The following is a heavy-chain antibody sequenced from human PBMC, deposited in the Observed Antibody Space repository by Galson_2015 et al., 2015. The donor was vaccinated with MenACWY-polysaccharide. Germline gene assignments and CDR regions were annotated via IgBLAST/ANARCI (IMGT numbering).Heavy chain of an antibody. V-gene: IGHV3-23*01. CDR3: ARITLPVPPIDY. CDR2: ISYNGGAT. CDR1: GFVFNNYA. J-gene: IGHJ4*02. D-gene: IGHD2-2*02. Sequence: SLRLSCAASGFVFNNYAMSWVRQAPGKGLDWVSSISYNGGATFYGDSVKGRFTISRDNSKNTLYLQMNSLRAGDTAVYYCARITLPVPPIDYWGQGTLVTVTA.